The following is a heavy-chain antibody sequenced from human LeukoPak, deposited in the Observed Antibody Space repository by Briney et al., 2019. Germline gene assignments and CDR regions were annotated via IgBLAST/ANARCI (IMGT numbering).Heavy chain of an antibody. V-gene: IGHV3-30*02. CDR3: AKNISGWLAY. D-gene: IGHD6-19*01. Sequence: PGGSLRLSCAASGFTFISYGMHWVRQAPGKGLEWVAFIRSDGSNKYYADSVKGRFTISRDNSKNTLYLQMNSLRAEDTAVYYCAKNISGWLAYWGQGTLVTVSS. CDR1: GFTFISYG. J-gene: IGHJ4*02. CDR2: IRSDGSNK.